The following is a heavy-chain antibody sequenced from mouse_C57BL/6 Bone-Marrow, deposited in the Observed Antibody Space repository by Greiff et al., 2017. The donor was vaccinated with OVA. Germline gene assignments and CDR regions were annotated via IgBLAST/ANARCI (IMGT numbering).Heavy chain of an antibody. Sequence: QVQLQQSGAELVRPGASVTLSCKASGYTFTDYEMHWVKQTPVHGLEWIGAIDPETGGTAYNQKFKGKAILTADKSSSTAYMELRSLTSEDTAVYYCTRRAYTTDNGSFAYWGQGTLVTVSA. CDR2: IDPETGGT. J-gene: IGHJ3*01. V-gene: IGHV1-15*01. D-gene: IGHD1-1*01. CDR1: GYTFTDYE. CDR3: TRRAYTTDNGSFAY.